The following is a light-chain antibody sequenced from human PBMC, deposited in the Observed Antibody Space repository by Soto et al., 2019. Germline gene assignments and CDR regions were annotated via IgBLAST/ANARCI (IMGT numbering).Light chain of an antibody. Sequence: DIQMTQSPSSVSASVGDRVTLTCRASQGISSWVAWYQQKPGKAPKLLIYAASSLQSGVPPRFSGSGSGTDFTLTISSLQPEDFATYYCQQANSFPYTFGQGTKLEIK. V-gene: IGKV1D-12*01. CDR3: QQANSFPYT. CDR2: AAS. CDR1: QGISSW. J-gene: IGKJ2*01.